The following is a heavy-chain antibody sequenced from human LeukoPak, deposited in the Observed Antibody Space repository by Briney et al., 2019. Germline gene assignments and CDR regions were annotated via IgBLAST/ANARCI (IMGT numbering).Heavy chain of an antibody. V-gene: IGHV1-69*13. J-gene: IGHJ4*02. Sequence: ASVKVSCKASGGTFSSYAISWVRQAPGQGLEWMGGIIPIFGTANYAQKFQGRVTITADESTSTAYMELSSLRSEDTAVYYCARDRVGMATIRLRYWGQGTLVTVSS. D-gene: IGHD5-24*01. CDR2: IIPIFGTA. CDR1: GGTFSSYA. CDR3: ARDRVGMATIRLRY.